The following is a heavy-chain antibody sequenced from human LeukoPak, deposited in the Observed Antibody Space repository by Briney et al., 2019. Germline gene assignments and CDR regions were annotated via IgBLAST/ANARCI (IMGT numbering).Heavy chain of an antibody. CDR3: ARDGYYDSSGYRKHDGFDI. CDR1: GFTVSTNY. CDR2: IYSGGIT. J-gene: IGHJ3*02. V-gene: IGHV3-66*01. Sequence: GGSLRLSCAASGFTVSTNYMSWVRQAPGKGLEWVSLIYSGGITQYADSVKGRFTISRDNSKNTLYLQMTSLRAEDTAVYHCARDGYYDSSGYRKHDGFDIWGHGTLVTVSS. D-gene: IGHD3-22*01.